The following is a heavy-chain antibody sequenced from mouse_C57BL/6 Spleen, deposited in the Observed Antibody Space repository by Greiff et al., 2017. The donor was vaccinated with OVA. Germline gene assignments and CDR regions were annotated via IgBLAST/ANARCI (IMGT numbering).Heavy chain of an antibody. J-gene: IGHJ4*01. CDR1: GYTFTNYW. V-gene: IGHV1-63*01. Sequence: VKLMESGAELVRPGTSVKMSCKASGYTFTNYWIGWAKQRPGHGLEWIGDIYPGGGYTNYNEKFKGKATLTADKSSSTAYMQFSSLTSEDSAIYYCAREAEGAMDYWGQGTSVTVSS. CDR3: AREAEGAMDY. CDR2: IYPGGGYT.